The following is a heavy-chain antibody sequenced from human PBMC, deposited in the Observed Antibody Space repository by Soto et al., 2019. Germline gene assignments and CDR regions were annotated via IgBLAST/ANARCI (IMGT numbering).Heavy chain of an antibody. V-gene: IGHV4-59*08. Sequence: QVQLQESGPGLVKPSETLSLTCTVSGGSISSYYWSWIRQPPGKGLEWIGNIYYSGSTNYNPSLKRRVTISVDTSQTQFPLKLSSVPAADTAVYYCARRYGYSFDYWGQGTLVTVSS. D-gene: IGHD1-1*01. CDR3: ARRYGYSFDY. CDR2: IYYSGST. J-gene: IGHJ4*02. CDR1: GGSISSYY.